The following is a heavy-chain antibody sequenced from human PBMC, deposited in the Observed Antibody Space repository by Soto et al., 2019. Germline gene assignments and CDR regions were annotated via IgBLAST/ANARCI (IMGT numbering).Heavy chain of an antibody. CDR1: GFTFSSYA. V-gene: IGHV3-23*01. Sequence: EVPLLESGGGLVQPGGSLRLSCAASGFTFSSYAMTWVRQAPGKGLEWVSSISASGGSTYYADSVKGRFTISRDNSKETLYLAMMGLRGVGTAVYYCAKGNSGWTRFDPWGQGTLVTVSS. D-gene: IGHD6-19*01. J-gene: IGHJ5*02. CDR3: AKGNSGWTRFDP. CDR2: ISASGGST.